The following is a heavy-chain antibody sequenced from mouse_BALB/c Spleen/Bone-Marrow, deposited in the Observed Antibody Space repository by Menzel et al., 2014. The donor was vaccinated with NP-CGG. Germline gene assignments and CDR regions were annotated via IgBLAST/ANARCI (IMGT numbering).Heavy chain of an antibody. D-gene: IGHD2-4*01. Sequence: VQLQQSGAELMKPGASVKISCKATGYTFSSYWIEWVKQRPGHGLEWIGEILPGSGSTNYNGKFKGKATFTADTSSNTAYMQLSSLTSEDSAVYYCARRGLRRGYYFDYWGQGTTLTVSS. CDR3: ARRGLRRGYYFDY. J-gene: IGHJ2*01. V-gene: IGHV1-9*01. CDR1: GYTFSSYW. CDR2: ILPGSGST.